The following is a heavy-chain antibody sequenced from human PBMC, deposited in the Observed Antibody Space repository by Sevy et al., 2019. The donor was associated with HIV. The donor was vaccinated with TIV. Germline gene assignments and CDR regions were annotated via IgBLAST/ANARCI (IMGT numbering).Heavy chain of an antibody. CDR2: LSFGCGEI. J-gene: IGHJ4*02. D-gene: IGHD2-8*01. Sequence: GGSLRLSCAASGFTVSNYSMSWVRQPPGKGLEWVSTLSFGCGEINYADSVKGRFTISRDNSNSSVYLQMNNLRPEDTAVYYCAREGCTKPHDYWGQGTLVTVSS. V-gene: IGHV3-23*01. CDR1: GFTVSNYS. CDR3: AREGCTKPHDY.